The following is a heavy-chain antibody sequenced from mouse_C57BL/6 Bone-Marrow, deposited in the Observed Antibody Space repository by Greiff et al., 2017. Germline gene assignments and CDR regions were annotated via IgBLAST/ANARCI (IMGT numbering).Heavy chain of an antibody. J-gene: IGHJ3*01. D-gene: IGHD1-1*01. CDR2: IDPETGGT. CDR1: GYTFTDYE. Sequence: VQLQQSGAELVRPGASVTLSCKASGYTFTDYEMHWVKPTPVHGLEWIGAIDPETGGTASNQKFKGKAILTADKSSSTAYMVRRSLTSEDSAVYYCTRLCFYGSSYGFFAYWGQGTLVTVSA. V-gene: IGHV1-15*01. CDR3: TRLCFYGSSYGFFAY.